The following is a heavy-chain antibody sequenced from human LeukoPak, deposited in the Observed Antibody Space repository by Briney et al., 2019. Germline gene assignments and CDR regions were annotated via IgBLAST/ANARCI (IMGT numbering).Heavy chain of an antibody. D-gene: IGHD1-26*01. J-gene: IGHJ5*02. CDR1: GFTFSSYS. Sequence: GGSLRLSCAASGFTFSSYSMNWVHQAPGKGLEWVSSISSSSSYIYYADSVKGRFTISRDNAKNSLYLQMNSLRAEDTAVYYCAREQELQGWFDPWGQGTLVTVSS. CDR3: AREQELQGWFDP. CDR2: ISSSSSYI. V-gene: IGHV3-21*01.